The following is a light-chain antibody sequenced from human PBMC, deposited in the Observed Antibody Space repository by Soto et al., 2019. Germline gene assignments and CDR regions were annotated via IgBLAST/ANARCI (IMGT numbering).Light chain of an antibody. Sequence: QSALTQPASVSGSPGQSITISCTGTSSDVGGYNYVSWYQQHTGKAPKLMIYDVSNRPSGVSSRFSGSKSGNTASLSISGLQPEDEADYYCSSYTISSTVVFGGGTKLTVL. V-gene: IGLV2-14*01. CDR2: DVS. CDR1: SSDVGGYNY. J-gene: IGLJ2*01. CDR3: SSYTISSTVV.